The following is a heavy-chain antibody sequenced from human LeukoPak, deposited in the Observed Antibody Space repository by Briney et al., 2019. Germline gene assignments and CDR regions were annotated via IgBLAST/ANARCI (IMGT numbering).Heavy chain of an antibody. D-gene: IGHD3-10*01. CDR3: ARGYYYGSGSYPDY. J-gene: IGHJ4*02. V-gene: IGHV1-69*04. Sequence: SVKVSCTASGATFTSYAISWFRHAPGQRPEWRGRIIPILGIANYAQKFQGRVTITADKSTSAAYMELSSLRSEDTAVYYCARGYYYGSGSYPDYWGQGTLVTVSS. CDR1: GATFTSYA. CDR2: IIPILGIA.